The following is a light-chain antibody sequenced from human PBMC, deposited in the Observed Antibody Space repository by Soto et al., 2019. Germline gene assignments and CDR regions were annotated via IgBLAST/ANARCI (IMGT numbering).Light chain of an antibody. J-gene: IGLJ1*01. V-gene: IGLV2-14*01. CDR2: EVR. Sequence: QSALTQPASVSGSPGQSITISCTGTSSDVGGYNYVSWYQQHPGKAPKFMIYEVRNRPSGVSNRFSGSKSGNTASLTISGLQAEDEADYYCSSYTSSSTLVFGTGTKLTVL. CDR1: SSDVGGYNY. CDR3: SSYTSSSTLV.